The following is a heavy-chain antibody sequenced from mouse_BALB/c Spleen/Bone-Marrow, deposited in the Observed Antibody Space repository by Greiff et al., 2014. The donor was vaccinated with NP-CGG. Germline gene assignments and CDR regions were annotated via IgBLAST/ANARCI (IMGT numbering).Heavy chain of an antibody. J-gene: IGHJ3*01. D-gene: IGHD2-1*01. Sequence: EVQLQQSGPSLVKPSQTLSLTCSVTGDSITSGYWNWIRKFPGNKLEYMGYISYSDSTYYNPSLKSRISITRDTSKSQYYLQLNSVTTEDTATYYCARGYGNYRAWFAYWGQGTLVTVSA. CDR2: ISYSDST. CDR3: ARGYGNYRAWFAY. CDR1: GDSITSGY. V-gene: IGHV3-8*02.